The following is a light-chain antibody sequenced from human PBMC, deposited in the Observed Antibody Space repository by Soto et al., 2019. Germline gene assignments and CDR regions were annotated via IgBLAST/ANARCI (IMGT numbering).Light chain of an antibody. Sequence: QSVLTQPPSVSGAPGQRVTISCTGSSSNIGAGYDVHWYQQLPGTAPKLLIYGNSNRPSGVPDRFSGSKSGTSASLAITGLRAEDEADYYCQSSDSSLSGWVFGRGTQLTVL. CDR1: SSNIGAGYD. CDR3: QSSDSSLSGWV. CDR2: GNS. J-gene: IGLJ3*02. V-gene: IGLV1-40*01.